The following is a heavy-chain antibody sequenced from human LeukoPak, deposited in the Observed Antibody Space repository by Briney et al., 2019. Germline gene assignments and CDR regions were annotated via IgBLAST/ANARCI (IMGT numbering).Heavy chain of an antibody. V-gene: IGHV4-59*01. D-gene: IGHD4-17*01. J-gene: IGHJ5*02. CDR1: GGSISSYY. CDR2: IYYSGST. CDR3: ARGTLRGFDP. Sequence: SETLSLTCTVSGGSISSYYWSWIRQPPGKGLEWIGYIYYSGSTNYNPSLKSRVTISVDTSKNQFSLKLSSVTAADTAVYYCARGTLRGFDPWGQGTLVTVSS.